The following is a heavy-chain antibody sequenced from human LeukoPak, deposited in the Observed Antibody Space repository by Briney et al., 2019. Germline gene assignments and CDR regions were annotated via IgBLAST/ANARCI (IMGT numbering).Heavy chain of an antibody. CDR3: ARDDRPSGHDFDY. Sequence: QSGGSLRLSCTASGLTFRDYNINWFRQAPGRGLEWVGFIRSKADGGTTEYAASVKGRFTISRDDSKNVAYLQINNLRAEDTALYYCARDDRPSGHDFDYWGQGTLFTVSS. V-gene: IGHV3-49*03. CDR1: GLTFRDYN. CDR2: IRSKADGGTT. J-gene: IGHJ4*02. D-gene: IGHD6-6*01.